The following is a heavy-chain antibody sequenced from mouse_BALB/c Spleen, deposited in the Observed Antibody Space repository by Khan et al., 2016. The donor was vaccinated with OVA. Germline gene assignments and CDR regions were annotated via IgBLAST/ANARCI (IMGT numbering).Heavy chain of an antibody. V-gene: IGHV3-2*02. J-gene: IGHJ4*01. CDR2: ISFTGST. CDR3: ARSLYYSYGYALDC. CDR1: GYSITSDYA. D-gene: IGHD2-14*01. Sequence: VQLKQSGPGLVKPSQSLSLTCTVTGYSITSDYAWNWIRQFPGNKLEWMGYISFTGSTSYNPSLKSRISFTRDTSKNQFFLQLKSVTTEDTATYYCARSLYYSYGYALDCWGRGTSVTVSS.